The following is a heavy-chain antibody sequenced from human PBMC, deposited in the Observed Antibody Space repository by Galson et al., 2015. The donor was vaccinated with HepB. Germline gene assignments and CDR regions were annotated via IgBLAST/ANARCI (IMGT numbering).Heavy chain of an antibody. V-gene: IGHV3-21*01. J-gene: IGHJ6*03. CDR2: ISSSSGYI. Sequence: SLRLSCAASGFTFSTYTMNWVRQAPVKGTEWVSSISSSSGYIYYADSVKGRFTISRDNAKNSLSLQMNSLRAEDTAVYYCARALYDFWSGYSTPDYYMDVWGKGTTVTVSS. CDR1: GFTFSTYT. D-gene: IGHD3-3*01. CDR3: ARALYDFWSGYSTPDYYMDV.